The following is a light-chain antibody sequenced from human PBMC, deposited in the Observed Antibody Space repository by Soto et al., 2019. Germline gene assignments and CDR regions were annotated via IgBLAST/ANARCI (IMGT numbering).Light chain of an antibody. V-gene: IGKV3-20*01. CDR2: GAS. Sequence: EIVLTQSPGTLSLSPGERATLSCRAGQSVVSNYLAWYQQKPGQAPRLLIYGASSRATGIPDRFSGSVSGTDFTLTISRLEPEDFAVYYCQQYGSSPRTFGQGTKVEIK. CDR3: QQYGSSPRT. CDR1: QSVVSNY. J-gene: IGKJ1*01.